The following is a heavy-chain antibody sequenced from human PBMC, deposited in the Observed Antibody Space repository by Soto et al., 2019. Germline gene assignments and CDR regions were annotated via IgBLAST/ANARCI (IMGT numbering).Heavy chain of an antibody. Sequence: SSETLSLTCTVSGGSISSYYWSWMRQPPGKGLEWIGYIYYSGSTNYNPSLKSRVTISVDTSKNQFSLKLSSVTAADTAVYYCARVVPAYGDLIGYWGQGTLVTVSS. CDR2: IYYSGST. D-gene: IGHD4-17*01. CDR1: GGSISSYY. CDR3: ARVVPAYGDLIGY. V-gene: IGHV4-59*01. J-gene: IGHJ4*02.